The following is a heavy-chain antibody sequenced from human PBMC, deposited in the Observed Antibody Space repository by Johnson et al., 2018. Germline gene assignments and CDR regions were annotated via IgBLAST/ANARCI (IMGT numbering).Heavy chain of an antibody. Sequence: QVQLVQSGGGLVQPGGSLRLSCAASGFTFSSYNMNWVRQAPGKGLEWVAVIPYDGSNKYYADSVKGRFPISRDNSKNTLFLQMNRLRPVDTSVYYCVKGVQAAFALWGHGTTVTVSS. V-gene: IGHV3-30*18. D-gene: IGHD6-6*01. CDR2: IPYDGSNK. J-gene: IGHJ3*01. CDR1: GFTFSSYN. CDR3: VKGVQAAFAL.